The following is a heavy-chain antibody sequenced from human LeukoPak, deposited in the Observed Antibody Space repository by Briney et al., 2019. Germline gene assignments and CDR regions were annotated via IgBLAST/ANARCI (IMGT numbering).Heavy chain of an antibody. Sequence: GGSLRLSCIDSGFTFSSNWMAWVRQAPGKGLEWVANIKQDESEKYYLGSVKGRFTISRDNTKNSLYLEMSSLRADDTAVYYCARDLGYYYDSSGYYFLDYWGQGTLVTVSS. V-gene: IGHV3-7*03. CDR2: IKQDESEK. D-gene: IGHD3-22*01. CDR3: ARDLGYYYDSSGYYFLDY. J-gene: IGHJ4*02. CDR1: GFTFSSNW.